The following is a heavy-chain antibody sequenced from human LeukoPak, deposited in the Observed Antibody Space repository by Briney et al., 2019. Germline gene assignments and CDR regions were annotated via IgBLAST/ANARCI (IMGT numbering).Heavy chain of an antibody. CDR3: AKEIEAGIDAFDI. CDR1: GFTFSSYG. V-gene: IGHV3-33*06. CDR2: IWYDGSNK. Sequence: GRSLRLSCAASGFTFSSYGMHWVRQAPGKGLEWVAVIWYDGSNKYYADSVKGRFTISRDNSKNTLYLQMNSLRAEDTAVYYCAKEIEAGIDAFDIWGQGTMVTVSS. J-gene: IGHJ3*02.